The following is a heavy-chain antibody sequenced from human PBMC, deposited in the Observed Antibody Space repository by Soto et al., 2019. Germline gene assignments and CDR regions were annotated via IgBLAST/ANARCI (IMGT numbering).Heavy chain of an antibody. J-gene: IGHJ4*02. Sequence: SETLSLTCTVSGGSISSSSYYWGWIRQPPGKGLEWIGSIYYSGSTYYNPSLKSRVTISVDTSKNQFSLKLSSVTAADTAVYYCARLSSSSSPVDYWGQGTLVTVSS. CDR2: IYYSGST. V-gene: IGHV4-39*01. CDR3: ARLSSSSSPVDY. D-gene: IGHD6-6*01. CDR1: GGSISSSSYY.